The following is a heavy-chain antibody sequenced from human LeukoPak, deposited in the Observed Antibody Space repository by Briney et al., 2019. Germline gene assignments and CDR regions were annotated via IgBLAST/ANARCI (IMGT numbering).Heavy chain of an antibody. J-gene: IGHJ6*03. Sequence: TSETLSLTCTVSGGSIRSNSYYWGWIRQPPGKGLEWIGSIYFSGNTYYNPSLKSRVTISVDTSKNQFSLKLSSVTAADTAVYYWATGSSRYYYYMDVWGKGTTVTVSS. CDR3: ATGSSRYYYYMDV. CDR2: IYFSGNT. CDR1: GGSIRSNSYY. V-gene: IGHV4-39*01. D-gene: IGHD3-10*01.